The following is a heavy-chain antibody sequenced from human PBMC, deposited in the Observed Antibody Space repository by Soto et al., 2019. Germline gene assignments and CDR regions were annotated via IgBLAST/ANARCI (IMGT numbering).Heavy chain of an antibody. CDR1: GGSINSYW. CDR3: ARDIGSYAYGEGY. V-gene: IGHV4-4*07. CDR2: VYSSGTT. Sequence: SETLSLTCSVSGGSINSYWWSWIRQPAGKGLEWIGLVYSSGTTDYNPALNSRATRSVETSKNQFSLKLSSVTAADTAVYYCARDIGSYAYGEGYWGQGIQVTVS. D-gene: IGHD3-10*01. J-gene: IGHJ4*02.